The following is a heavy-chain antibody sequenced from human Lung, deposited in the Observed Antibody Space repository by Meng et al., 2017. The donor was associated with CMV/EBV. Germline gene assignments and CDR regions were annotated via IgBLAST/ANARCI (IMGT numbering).Heavy chain of an antibody. D-gene: IGHD3-16*01. CDR3: ARDPIKGAPDHFDY. V-gene: IGHV3-30-3*01. CDR1: GFTFSNFP. J-gene: IGHJ4*02. Sequence: SCEVSGFTFSNFPMHWIRQAPGKGLEWVAVISWDGSVTKYADSVRGRFTISRDDSNNTLFLHTNSLRLDDTAVYRCARDPIKGAPDHFDYWGQGTXVTVSS. CDR2: ISWDGSVT.